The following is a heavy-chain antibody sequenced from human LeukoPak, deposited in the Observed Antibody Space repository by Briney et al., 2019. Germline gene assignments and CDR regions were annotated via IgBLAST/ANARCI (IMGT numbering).Heavy chain of an antibody. J-gene: IGHJ3*02. CDR3: AKAGPWDQPGFDAFDI. CDR1: GFTFDDYA. D-gene: IGHD1-14*01. V-gene: IGHV3-9*01. CDR2: ISWNSGSI. Sequence: GGSLRLSCAASGFTFDDYAMHWVRQAPGKGLEWVSGISWNSGSIGYADSVKGRFTISRDNAKNSLYLQMNSLRAEDTALYYCAKAGPWDQPGFDAFDIWGQGTMVTVSS.